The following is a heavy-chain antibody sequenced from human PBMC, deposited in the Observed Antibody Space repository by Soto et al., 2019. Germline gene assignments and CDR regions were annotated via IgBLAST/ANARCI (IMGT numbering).Heavy chain of an antibody. V-gene: IGHV4-31*03. CDR3: ARETDIVVVPAAQPDAFDI. CDR1: GGSISSGGYY. J-gene: IGHJ3*02. CDR2: IYYSGST. Sequence: QVQLQESGPGLVKPSQTLSLTCTVSGGSISSGGYYWSWIRQHPGKGLEWIGYIYYSGSTYYNPSLKSRVTISVDTSKNQFSLKLSSVTAADTAVYYCARETDIVVVPAAQPDAFDIWGQGTMVTVSS. D-gene: IGHD2-2*01.